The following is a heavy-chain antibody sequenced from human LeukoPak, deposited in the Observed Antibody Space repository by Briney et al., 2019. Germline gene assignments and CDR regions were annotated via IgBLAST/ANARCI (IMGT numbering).Heavy chain of an antibody. CDR2: INHSGST. V-gene: IGHV4-34*01. CDR3: ARGLEGMDV. CDR1: GGSFSGYY. Sequence: PSETLSLTCAVYGGSFSGYYWSWIRQPPGKGLEWIGEINHSGSTNYNPSLKSRVTISVDTSKNQFSLKLSSVTAADTAVYYCARGLEGMDVRGQGTTVTVSS. J-gene: IGHJ6*02.